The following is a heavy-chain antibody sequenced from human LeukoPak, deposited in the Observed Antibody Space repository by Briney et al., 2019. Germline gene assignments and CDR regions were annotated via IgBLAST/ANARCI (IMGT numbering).Heavy chain of an antibody. CDR3: ARGRRQWLRAFDI. CDR2: INHSGST. V-gene: IGHV4-34*01. Sequence: PSETLSLTCAVYGGSFSGYYWSWIRQPPGKGLDWIGEINHSGSTNYNPSLKSRVTISVDTSKNQFSLKLSSVTAADTAVYYCARGRRQWLRAFDIWGQGTMVTVSS. D-gene: IGHD6-19*01. J-gene: IGHJ3*02. CDR1: GGSFSGYY.